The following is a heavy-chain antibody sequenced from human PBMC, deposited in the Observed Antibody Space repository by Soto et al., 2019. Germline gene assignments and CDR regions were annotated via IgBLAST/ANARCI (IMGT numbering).Heavy chain of an antibody. D-gene: IGHD3-22*01. V-gene: IGHV1-3*01. CDR1: GYTFTSYA. Sequence: ASVKVSCKASGYTFTSYAMHWVRQAPGQRLEGMGWINAGNGSTKYSQKFQGRVTITRDTSASTAYMELSSLRSEDTAVYYCARAADMYYYDSSGYFDYFDYWGQGTLVTVSS. CDR2: INAGNGST. CDR3: ARAADMYYYDSSGYFDYFDY. J-gene: IGHJ4*02.